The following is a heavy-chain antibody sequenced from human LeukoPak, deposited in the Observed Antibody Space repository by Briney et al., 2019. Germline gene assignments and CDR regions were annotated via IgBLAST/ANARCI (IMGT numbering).Heavy chain of an antibody. D-gene: IGHD6-13*01. J-gene: IGHJ4*02. Sequence: SETLSLTCTVSGGSISSYYWSWIRQPPGKGLEWIGYIYYSGSTNYNPSLKSRVTISVDTSKNQFSLKLSSVTAADTAVYYCARVVIAAAGEVDYWGQGTLVTVSS. CDR1: GGSISSYY. V-gene: IGHV4-59*01. CDR3: ARVVIAAAGEVDY. CDR2: IYYSGST.